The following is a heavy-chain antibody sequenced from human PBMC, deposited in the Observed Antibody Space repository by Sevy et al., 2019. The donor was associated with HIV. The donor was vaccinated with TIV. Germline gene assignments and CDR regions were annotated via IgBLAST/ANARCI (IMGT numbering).Heavy chain of an antibody. CDR2: ISWDGGSA. CDR1: GFTFGDHT. J-gene: IGHJ4*02. V-gene: IGHV3-43*01. CDR3: ARAMSLSTSFLDY. Sequence: GGSLRLSCAASGFTFGDHTMHWVRQAPGKGLEWVSLISWDGGSAQYADSVRGRFTISRDNSKNSLHLQMNSLTTEDTAVYYCARAMSLSTSFLDYWGQGTLVTVSS.